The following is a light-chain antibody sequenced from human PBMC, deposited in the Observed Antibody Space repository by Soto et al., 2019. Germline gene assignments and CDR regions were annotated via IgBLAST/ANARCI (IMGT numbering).Light chain of an antibody. J-gene: IGKJ3*01. CDR1: QSVGSN. CDR3: QQYTKWPR. CDR2: GAS. Sequence: EIVMTQSPATLSVSPGERATLSCRASQSVGSNLAWYQQKPGQAPRLLIYGASTRANGIPARFSGTESGTEFTLTISSLQSEDFALYYCQQYTKWPRFGPGTKVDIK. V-gene: IGKV3-15*01.